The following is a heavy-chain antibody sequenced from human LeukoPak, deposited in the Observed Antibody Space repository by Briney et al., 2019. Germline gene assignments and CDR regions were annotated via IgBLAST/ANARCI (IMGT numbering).Heavy chain of an antibody. CDR3: AKVSGYSYGPFDY. CDR1: GFTFSSYA. D-gene: IGHD5-18*01. J-gene: IGHJ4*02. CDR2: ISGSGGST. Sequence: GGSLRLSCAASGFTFSSYAMSWVRQAPGKGLEWVPAISGSGGSTYYADSVKGRFTISRDNSKNTLYLQMNSLRAEDTAVYYCAKVSGYSYGPFDYWGQGTLVTVSS. V-gene: IGHV3-23*01.